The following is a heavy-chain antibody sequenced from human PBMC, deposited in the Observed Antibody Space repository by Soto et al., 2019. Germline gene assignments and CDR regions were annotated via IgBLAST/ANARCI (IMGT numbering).Heavy chain of an antibody. V-gene: IGHV3-33*01. J-gene: IGHJ6*03. CDR1: GFTFSSYG. CDR2: IWYDGSNK. CDR3: ARGDYDISYSYYSTDV. Sequence: GGSLRLSCAASGFTFSSYGMHWVRQAPGKGLEWVAVIWYDGSNKYYADSVKGRFTISRDNSKNTLYLQMNSLRAEDTAVYYCARGDYDISYSYYSTDVWGKGPTVTVSS. D-gene: IGHD3-9*01.